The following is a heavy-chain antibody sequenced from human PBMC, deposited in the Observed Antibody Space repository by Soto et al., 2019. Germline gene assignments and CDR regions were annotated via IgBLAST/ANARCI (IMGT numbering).Heavy chain of an antibody. V-gene: IGHV3-9*01. CDR3: AKETAYYYDSSGYYNYFDY. CDR2: ISWNSGSI. J-gene: IGHJ4*02. Sequence: GGSLRLSCAASGFTFDYYAMHWVRQSPGKGLEWVSGISWNSGSIGYADSVKGRFTISRDNAKNSLYLQMNSLRAEDTALYYCAKETAYYYDSSGYYNYFDYWGQGTLVTVSS. CDR1: GFTFDYYA. D-gene: IGHD3-22*01.